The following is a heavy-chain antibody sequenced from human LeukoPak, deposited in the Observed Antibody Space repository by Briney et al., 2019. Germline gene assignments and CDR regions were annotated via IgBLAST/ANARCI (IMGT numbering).Heavy chain of an antibody. V-gene: IGHV3-23*01. J-gene: IGHJ4*02. CDR2: ISGSGGDT. D-gene: IGHD2-2*02. CDR3: AKGLAYTDY. CDR1: GFTFSTYA. Sequence: GGSLRLSCAASGFTFSTYAVSWVRQAPGKGLEWVSAISGSGGDTYYADSVKGRFTISRDNSKNTLYLQMNSLRAEDTAVYYCAKGLAYTDYWGQGTLVTVSS.